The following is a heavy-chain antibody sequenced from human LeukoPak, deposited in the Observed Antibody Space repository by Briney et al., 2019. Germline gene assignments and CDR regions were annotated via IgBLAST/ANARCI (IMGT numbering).Heavy chain of an antibody. CDR3: PTMVTGQRN. Sequence: PGGSLRLSCSASGFTFSSYAMHWVRQAPGKGLEYVSTISNNGAGTYYADSVNGRFTISRDNSKNTLYLQMSSLRTEDTAVYYCPTMVTGQRNWGQGTLVTVSS. CDR1: GFTFSSYA. V-gene: IGHV3-64D*06. D-gene: IGHD4-17*01. CDR2: ISNNGAGT. J-gene: IGHJ4*02.